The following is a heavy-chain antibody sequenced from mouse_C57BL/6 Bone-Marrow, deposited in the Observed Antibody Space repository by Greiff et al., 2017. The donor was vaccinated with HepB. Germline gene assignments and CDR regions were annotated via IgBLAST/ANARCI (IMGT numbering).Heavy chain of an antibody. D-gene: IGHD2-4*01. CDR3: ARPGIYYDYDGDFDY. CDR2: ISSGSSTI. CDR1: GFTFSDYG. V-gene: IGHV5-17*01. J-gene: IGHJ2*01. Sequence: DVMLVESGGGLVKPGGSLKLSCAASGFTFSDYGMHWVRQAPEKGLEWVAYISSGSSTIYYADTVKGRFTISRDNAKNTLFLQMTSLRSEDTAMYYCARPGIYYDYDGDFDYWGQGTTLTVSS.